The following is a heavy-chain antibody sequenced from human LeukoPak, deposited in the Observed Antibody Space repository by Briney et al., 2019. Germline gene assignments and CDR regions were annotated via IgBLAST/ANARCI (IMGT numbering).Heavy chain of an antibody. D-gene: IGHD3-22*01. CDR2: ISYDGSNK. CDR1: GFTFSSHA. CDR3: ARAEDYYDSSGSIDFDY. V-gene: IGHV3-30-3*01. Sequence: GGSLRLSCAASGFTFSSHAMHWVRQAPGKGLEWVAVISYDGSNKYYADSVKGRFTISRDNSKNTLYLQMNSLRAEDTAVYYCARAEDYYDSSGSIDFDYWGQGTLVTVSS. J-gene: IGHJ4*02.